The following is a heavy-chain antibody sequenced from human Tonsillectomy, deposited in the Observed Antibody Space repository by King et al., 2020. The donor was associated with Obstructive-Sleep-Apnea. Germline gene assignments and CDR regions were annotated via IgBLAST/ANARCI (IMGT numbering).Heavy chain of an antibody. V-gene: IGHV3-9*01. Sequence: VQSGRSLRLSCAASGFTFDDYAMHWVRQAPGKGLEWVSGISWNSGNIGYADSVKGRFTISRDNPKNSLYLQMNSLRAEDTALYYCAKDTSIEVRGVHFWGQETLVTVSS. CDR1: GFTFDDYA. CDR3: AKDTSIEVRGVHF. D-gene: IGHD3-10*01. J-gene: IGHJ4*02. CDR2: ISWNSGNI.